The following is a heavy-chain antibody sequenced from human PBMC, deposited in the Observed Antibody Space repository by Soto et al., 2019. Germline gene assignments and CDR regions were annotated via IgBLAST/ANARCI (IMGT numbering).Heavy chain of an antibody. CDR3: TGTLGYCTNGVCYQFDY. V-gene: IGHV3-73*01. CDR1: GFTFSGSA. Sequence: GGSLRLSCAASGFTFSGSAMHWVRQASGKGLEWVGRIRSKANSYATAYAASVKGRFTISRDDSKNTAYLQMNSLKTEDTAVYYCTGTLGYCTNGVCYQFDYWGQGTLVTVSS. CDR2: IRSKANSYAT. J-gene: IGHJ4*02. D-gene: IGHD2-8*01.